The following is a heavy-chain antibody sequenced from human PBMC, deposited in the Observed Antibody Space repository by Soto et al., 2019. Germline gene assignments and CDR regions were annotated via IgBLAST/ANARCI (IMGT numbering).Heavy chain of an antibody. V-gene: IGHV4-34*01. CDR3: ARKGIVVVPAAKRGWFDP. CDR1: GGSFSGYY. J-gene: IGHJ5*02. D-gene: IGHD2-2*01. Sequence: SETLSLTCAVYGGSFSGYYWSWIRQPPGKGLEWIGEINHSGSTNYNPSLKSRVTISVDTSKNQFSLKLSSVTAADTAVYYCARKGIVVVPAAKRGWFDPWGQGTLVTVSS. CDR2: INHSGST.